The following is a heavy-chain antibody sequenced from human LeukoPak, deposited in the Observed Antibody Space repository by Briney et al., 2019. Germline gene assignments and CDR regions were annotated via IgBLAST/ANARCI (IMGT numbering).Heavy chain of an antibody. V-gene: IGHV4-34*01. CDR2: INHSGST. CDR1: GGSFSGYY. J-gene: IGHJ4*02. Sequence: PSETLSLTCAVYGGSFSGYYWSWIRQPPGKGLEWIGEINHSGSTSYNPSLKSRVTISVDTSKNQFSLKLSSVTAADTAVYYCASHFWSGYFYDYWGQGTLVTVSS. D-gene: IGHD3-3*02. CDR3: ASHFWSGYFYDY.